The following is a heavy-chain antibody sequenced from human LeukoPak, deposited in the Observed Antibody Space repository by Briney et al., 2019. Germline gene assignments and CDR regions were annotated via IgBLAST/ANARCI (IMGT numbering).Heavy chain of an antibody. CDR3: ARDYYDSSSHYYHHY. D-gene: IGHD3-22*01. V-gene: IGHV3-11*05. J-gene: IGHJ4*02. CDR2: ISSSSSYT. Sequence: SGGSLRLSCAASGFTFSDYYMSWIRQAPGKGLEWVSYISSSSSYTNYVDSVKGRFTISRDNAKNSLYLQMNSLRAEDTAVYYCARDYYDSSSHYYHHYWGQGTLVTVSS. CDR1: GFTFSDYY.